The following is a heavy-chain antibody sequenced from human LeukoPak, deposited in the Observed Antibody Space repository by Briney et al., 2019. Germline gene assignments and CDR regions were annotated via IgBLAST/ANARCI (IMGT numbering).Heavy chain of an antibody. CDR3: ARPLFGDSVGSGFDY. V-gene: IGHV4-39*01. D-gene: IGHD4-17*01. CDR2: IYYSGST. CDR1: GGSISSSSYY. Sequence: SETLSLTCTVSGGSISSSSYYWGWIRQPPGKGLEWIGSIYYSGSTCYNPSLKSRVTISVDPSKNQFSLKLSSVTAADTAVYYCARPLFGDSVGSGFDYWAQGTLVTVSS. J-gene: IGHJ4*02.